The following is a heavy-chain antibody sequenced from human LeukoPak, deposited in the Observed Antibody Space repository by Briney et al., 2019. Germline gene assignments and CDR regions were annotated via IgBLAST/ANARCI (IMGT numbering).Heavy chain of an antibody. J-gene: IGHJ4*02. D-gene: IGHD3-16*02. CDR3: ARGGDYVWGSCRIAFDY. Sequence: SETLSLTCTVSGGSISSYYWSWIRQPPGKGLEWIGYIYYSGSTNYNPSLKSRVTISVDTSKNQFSLKLSSVTAADTAVYYCARGGDYVWGSCRIAFDYWGQGTLVTVSS. V-gene: IGHV4-59*01. CDR1: GGSISSYY. CDR2: IYYSGST.